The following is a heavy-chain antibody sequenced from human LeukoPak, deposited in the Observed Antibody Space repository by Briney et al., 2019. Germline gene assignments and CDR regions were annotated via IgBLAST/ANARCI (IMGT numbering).Heavy chain of an antibody. Sequence: QPGGSLRLSCAASGFTFSSYAMSWVRQAPGKGLSWVTGISGSGGGTYYADSVKGRFTISRDNSKNTLYLQMNSLRAEDTAVYYCAKRDYYDSSGYAPLFAHWGQGTLVTVSS. J-gene: IGHJ4*02. V-gene: IGHV3-23*01. D-gene: IGHD3-22*01. CDR2: ISGSGGGT. CDR3: AKRDYYDSSGYAPLFAH. CDR1: GFTFSSYA.